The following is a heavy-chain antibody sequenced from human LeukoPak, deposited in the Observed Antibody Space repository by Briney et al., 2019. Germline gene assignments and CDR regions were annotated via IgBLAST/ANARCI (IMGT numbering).Heavy chain of an antibody. J-gene: IGHJ4*02. CDR1: GGSISSYY. D-gene: IGHD5-18*01. Sequence: SETLSLTCTVSGGSISSYYWSWIRQPPGKGLEWIGYIYYSGSTYYNPSLKSRVTISVDTSKNQFSLKLSSVTAADTAVYYCARSYSYGPDAFDIWGQGTLVAVSS. CDR2: IYYSGST. CDR3: ARSYSYGPDAFDI. V-gene: IGHV4-59*08.